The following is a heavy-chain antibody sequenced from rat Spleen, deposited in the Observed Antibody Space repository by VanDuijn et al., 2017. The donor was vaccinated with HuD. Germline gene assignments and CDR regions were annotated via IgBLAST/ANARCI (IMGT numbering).Heavy chain of an antibody. V-gene: IGHV5-27*01. J-gene: IGHJ2*01. CDR2: ISTGGVNT. CDR1: GFTFSNYY. Sequence: EVQLVESGGGLVQPGRSLKLSCAASGFTFSNYYMAWVRQAPTKGLEWVAYISTGGVNTEYRDSVKGRFTVSRDNAKSTLNLQMDSLRSEDTATYYCSTAGSGLDYYYAGGFDYWGQGVMVTVSS. D-gene: IGHD1-6*01. CDR3: STAGSGLDYYYAGGFDY.